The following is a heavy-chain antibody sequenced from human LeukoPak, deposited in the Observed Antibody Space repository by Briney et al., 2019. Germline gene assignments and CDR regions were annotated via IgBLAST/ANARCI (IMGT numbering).Heavy chain of an antibody. CDR2: ITGDGAGT. J-gene: IGHJ6*02. CDR1: GFIFDDYA. CDR3: TKGRVATVGGAKYAMDV. Sequence: PGGSLRLSCAVSGFIFDDYAMHWVRQAPGKGLEWVSLITGDGAGTYYEDSVRGRFTISRDNSKNSLYLIMNSLRTEDTALYYCTKGRVATVGGAKYAMDVWGQGTTVTVSS. V-gene: IGHV3-43*02. D-gene: IGHD5-12*01.